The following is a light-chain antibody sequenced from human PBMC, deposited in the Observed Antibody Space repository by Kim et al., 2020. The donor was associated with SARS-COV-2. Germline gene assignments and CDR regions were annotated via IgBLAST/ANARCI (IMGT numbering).Light chain of an antibody. V-gene: IGKV1-5*03. J-gene: IGKJ1*01. CDR2: EAS. Sequence: SASVGDRVTITCRASQTIVNWLAWYQQKPGQAPNLLIYEASILQTGVPSRFSGSGSGTEFTLTISSLQSDDFATYYCQQYDGNPWTFGQGTKVDIK. CDR1: QTIVNW. CDR3: QQYDGNPWT.